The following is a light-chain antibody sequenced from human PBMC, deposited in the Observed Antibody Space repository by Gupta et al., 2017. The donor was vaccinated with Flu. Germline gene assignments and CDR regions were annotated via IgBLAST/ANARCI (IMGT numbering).Light chain of an antibody. Sequence: QSALTQPASVSGSPGQSITISCIGTSSDIGSYNYVSWYQQHPGKAPKLLIYDVTNRPSGISNRFSGSKSGDTASLTISGLQAEDEAYYYCSSCTSSTTLVFGGGTKLTVL. V-gene: IGLV2-14*01. CDR2: DVT. CDR1: SSDIGSYNY. J-gene: IGLJ2*01. CDR3: SSCTSSTTLV.